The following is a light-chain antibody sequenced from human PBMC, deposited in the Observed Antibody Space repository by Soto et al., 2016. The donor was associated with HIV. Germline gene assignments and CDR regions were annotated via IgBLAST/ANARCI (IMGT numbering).Light chain of an antibody. J-gene: IGKJ2*01. CDR2: LGS. Sequence: DIVMTQSPVSLPVTPGEPASISCRSSQSLLHSNGYNYLDWYLQKPGQSPQLLIYLGSNRASGVPDRFSGSESGTDFTLKISRVEAEDVGVYYCMQALQTPYTFGQGTKLEIK. V-gene: IGKV2-28*01. CDR3: MQALQTPYT. CDR1: QSLLHSNGYNY.